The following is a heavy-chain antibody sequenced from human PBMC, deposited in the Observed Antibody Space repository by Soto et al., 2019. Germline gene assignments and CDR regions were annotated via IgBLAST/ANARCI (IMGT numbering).Heavy chain of an antibody. CDR1: GFTLSTYA. Sequence: GGSLRLSCVASGFTLSTYAMHWVRQAPGKGLEWVSIISYDGSKKHYADSVKGRFTVSRDNSKNTLYLQMNSLRPEDTAVYYCARDRSMVPDAFDIWGQGTMVTVSS. CDR3: ARDRSMVPDAFDI. J-gene: IGHJ3*02. D-gene: IGHD2-8*01. V-gene: IGHV3-30-3*01. CDR2: ISYDGSKK.